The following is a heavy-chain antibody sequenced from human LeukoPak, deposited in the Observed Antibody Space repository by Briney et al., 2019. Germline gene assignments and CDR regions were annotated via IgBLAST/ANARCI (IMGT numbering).Heavy chain of an antibody. CDR3: ARDPGVTNWFDP. Sequence: ASVKASCKASGYDFTSVGITWVRQAHGQGLEWMGWISPYNGNTRYVQKLQGRVTMTTDTSTSTAYMELRSLRFDDTAVYYCARDPGVTNWFDPWGQGTLVTVSS. CDR2: ISPYNGNT. CDR1: GYDFTSVG. J-gene: IGHJ5*02. V-gene: IGHV1-18*01. D-gene: IGHD2-21*02.